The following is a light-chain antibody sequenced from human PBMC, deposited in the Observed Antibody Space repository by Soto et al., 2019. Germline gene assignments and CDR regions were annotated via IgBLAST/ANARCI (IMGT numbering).Light chain of an antibody. Sequence: QSALTQPASVSGSPGQSITISCTGTSSDVGGYNYVSWYQQHPGKAPKLMIYDVSNRPSGVSNRFSGSKSGNTASLTISGPQAEDEADYYCSSYTSASTLAYVFGTGTKVTVL. CDR1: SSDVGGYNY. CDR3: SSYTSASTLAYV. J-gene: IGLJ1*01. V-gene: IGLV2-14*01. CDR2: DVS.